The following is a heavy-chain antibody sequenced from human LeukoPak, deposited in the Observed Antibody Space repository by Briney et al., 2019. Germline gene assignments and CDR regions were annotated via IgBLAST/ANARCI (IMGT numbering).Heavy chain of an antibody. V-gene: IGHV3-74*01. CDR3: TRSHSSYSSSWDFSYYFDY. Sequence: PGGSLRLSCAASGFTFSTYYMHWVRQAPGKGLVWVSRINTDGSSTRYADSVKGRFTVSRDNAKNTLYLQMDGLRAEDTAVYFCTRSHSSYSSSWDFSYYFDYWGQGALVTVSS. J-gene: IGHJ4*02. D-gene: IGHD6-13*01. CDR1: GFTFSTYY. CDR2: INTDGSST.